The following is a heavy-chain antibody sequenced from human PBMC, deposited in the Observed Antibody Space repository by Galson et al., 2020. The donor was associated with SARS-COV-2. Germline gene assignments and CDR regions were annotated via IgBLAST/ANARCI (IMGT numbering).Heavy chain of an antibody. CDR1: GGSISSRNW. V-gene: IGHV4-4*02. D-gene: IGHD2-21*01. Sequence: SETLSLTCAVSGGSISSRNWWTWVRQTPGKGLERIGEIYHDGITTYTPSLKSRVTISVDTSKNQFSLHLSSVTAADTAAYYCARAYCGGDCPLAPWFDFWGQGTLVTISS. CDR2: IYHDGIT. CDR3: ARAYCGGDCPLAPWFDF. J-gene: IGHJ4*02.